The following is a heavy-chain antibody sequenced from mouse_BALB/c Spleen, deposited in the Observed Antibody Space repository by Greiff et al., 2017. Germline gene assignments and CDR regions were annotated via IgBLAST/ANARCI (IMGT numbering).Heavy chain of an antibody. D-gene: IGHD3-1*01. Sequence: EVNVVESGGGLVQPGGSRKLSCAASGFTFSSFGMHWVRQAPEKGLEWVAYISSGSSTIYYADTVKGRFTISRDNPKNTLFLQMTSLRSEDTAMYYCARCGSGYDYAMDYWGQGTSVTVSS. CDR3: ARCGSGYDYAMDY. CDR1: GFTFSSFG. CDR2: ISSGSSTI. J-gene: IGHJ4*01. V-gene: IGHV5-17*02.